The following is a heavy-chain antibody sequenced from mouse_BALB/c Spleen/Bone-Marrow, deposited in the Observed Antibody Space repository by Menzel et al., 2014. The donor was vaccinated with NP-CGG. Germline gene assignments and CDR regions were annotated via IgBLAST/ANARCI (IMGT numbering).Heavy chain of an antibody. CDR1: GFTFSSFG. D-gene: IGHD1-1*02. J-gene: IGHJ4*01. V-gene: IGHV5-17*02. Sequence: EVQGVESGGGLVQPGGSRKLSCAASGFTFSSFGMHWVRQAPEKGLEWVAYISSSSSTIYYADTVKGRFTISRDNPKNTLFLQMTSLRSEDTAMYYCARGGKGYAMDYWGQGTSVTVSS. CDR3: ARGGKGYAMDY. CDR2: ISSSSSTI.